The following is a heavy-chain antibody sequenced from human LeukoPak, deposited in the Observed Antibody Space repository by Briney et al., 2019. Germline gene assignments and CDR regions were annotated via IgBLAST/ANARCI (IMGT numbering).Heavy chain of an antibody. V-gene: IGHV3-30*03. J-gene: IGHJ4*02. D-gene: IGHD5-18*01. CDR2: IGPDGSTE. CDR1: GFTFSSYS. Sequence: GGSLRLSCAPSGFTFSSYSMHWVRQAPGKGLEWVVRIGPDGSTEHYTDSVKGRFTISRDNSRKTVYLEMNSLRVEDTAVYYCARDGDYSSGYGKDYWGQGTLVTVSS. CDR3: ARDGDYSSGYGKDY.